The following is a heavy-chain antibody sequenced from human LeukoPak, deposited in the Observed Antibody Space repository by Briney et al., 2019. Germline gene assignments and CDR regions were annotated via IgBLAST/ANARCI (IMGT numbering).Heavy chain of an antibody. J-gene: IGHJ6*03. Sequence: ASVKVSCKASGYTFTSYGISWVRQAPGQGLEWMGWISAYNGNTNYAQKLQGRVTMTTDTSTSTAYMELRSLRSDDTAVYYCATSSEYYYYMDVWGKGPTVTVSS. V-gene: IGHV1-18*01. CDR2: ISAYNGNT. CDR3: ATSSEYYYYMDV. CDR1: GYTFTSYG.